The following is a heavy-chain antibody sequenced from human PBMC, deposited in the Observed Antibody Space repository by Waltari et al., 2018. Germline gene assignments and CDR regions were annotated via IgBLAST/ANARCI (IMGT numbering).Heavy chain of an antibody. V-gene: IGHV5-51*03. CDR2: IYPGDSDT. J-gene: IGHJ3*02. CDR3: ASFDILTGYAPPGAFDI. CDR1: GYSFTSYW. Sequence: EVQLVQSGAEVKKPGESLKISCKGSGYSFTSYWIGWVRQMPGKGLEWMGIIYPGDSDTRYIPSFQGQFTISADKSISTAYLQWSSLKASDTAMYYGASFDILTGYAPPGAFDIWGQGTMVTVSS. D-gene: IGHD3-9*01.